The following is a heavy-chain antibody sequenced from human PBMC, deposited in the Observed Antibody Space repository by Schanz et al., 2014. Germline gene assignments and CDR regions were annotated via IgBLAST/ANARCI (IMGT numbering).Heavy chain of an antibody. V-gene: IGHV3-23*01. D-gene: IGHD6-13*01. CDR1: GFTFSTYA. CDR2: ITTGGNT. Sequence: VQLLQSGGALVQPGGSLRLSCSASGFTFSTYAMSWARQTPGKGLEWVSSITTGGNTYYRDSVKGQFIVSRDNSKNTLYLEMNRLRVDDTAVYYCARLDSSSWYPRYWGQGTLVTVSS. J-gene: IGHJ4*02. CDR3: ARLDSSSWYPRY.